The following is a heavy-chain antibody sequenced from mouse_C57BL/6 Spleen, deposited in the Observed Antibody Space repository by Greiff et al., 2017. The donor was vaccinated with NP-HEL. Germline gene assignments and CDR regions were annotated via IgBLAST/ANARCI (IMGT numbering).Heavy chain of an antibody. CDR3: ITTVVGDYAMDY. V-gene: IGHV14-4*01. Sequence: EVMLVESGAELVRPGASVKLSCTASGFNIKDDYMHWVKQRPEQGLEWIGWIDPENGDTEYASKFQGKATITSDTSSNTAYLQLSSLTSEDTAVYYCITTVVGDYAMDYWGQGTSVTVSS. D-gene: IGHD1-1*01. CDR1: GFNIKDDY. J-gene: IGHJ4*01. CDR2: IDPENGDT.